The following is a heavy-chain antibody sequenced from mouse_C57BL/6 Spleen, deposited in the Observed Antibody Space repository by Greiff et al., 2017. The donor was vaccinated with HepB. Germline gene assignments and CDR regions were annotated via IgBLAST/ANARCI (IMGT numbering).Heavy chain of an antibody. V-gene: IGHV1-82*01. D-gene: IGHD2-1*01. J-gene: IGHJ2*01. CDR2: IYPGDGDT. CDR3: ARDGNSHY. Sequence: QVQLKESGPELVKPGASVKISCKASGYAFSSSWMNWVKQRPGKGLEWIGRIYPGDGDTNYIGKFKGKATLTADKSSSTAYMQLSSLTSEDSAVYFCARDGNSHYWGQGTTLTVSS. CDR1: GYAFSSSW.